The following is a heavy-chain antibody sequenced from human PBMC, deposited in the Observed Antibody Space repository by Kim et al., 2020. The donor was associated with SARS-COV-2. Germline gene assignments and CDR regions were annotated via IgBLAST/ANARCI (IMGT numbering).Heavy chain of an antibody. D-gene: IGHD5-18*01. CDR1: GGSISSGGYY. CDR2: IYYSGST. Sequence: SETLSLTCTVSGGSISSGGYYWSWIRQHPGKGLEWIGYIYYSGSTYYNPSLKSRVTISVDTSKNQFSLKLSSVTAADTAVYYCARVLGDRGSCGSFDYWGQGTLVTVSS. J-gene: IGHJ4*02. CDR3: ARVLGDRGSCGSFDY. V-gene: IGHV4-31*03.